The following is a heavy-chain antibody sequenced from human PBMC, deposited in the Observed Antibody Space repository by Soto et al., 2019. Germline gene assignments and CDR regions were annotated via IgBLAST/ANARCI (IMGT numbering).Heavy chain of an antibody. V-gene: IGHV4-30-4*01. CDR2: IYHTGNT. CDR1: CGSISDDSY. CDR3: ARDEYQLLSSVSWFDS. D-gene: IGHD2-2*01. Sequence: PSETLSLTCTVSCGSISDDSYWSWIRQTPGKGLEWIGYIYHTGNTYYNPSLRSRVSISVDKSKSQFSLKLISVTAADTAVYFCARDEYQLLSSVSWFDSWGQGTLVTVSS. J-gene: IGHJ5*01.